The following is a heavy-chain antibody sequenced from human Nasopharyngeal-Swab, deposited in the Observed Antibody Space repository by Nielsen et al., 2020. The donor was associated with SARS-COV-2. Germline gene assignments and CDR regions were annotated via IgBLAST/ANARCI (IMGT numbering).Heavy chain of an antibody. CDR2: IWYDRTNK. J-gene: IGHJ4*02. V-gene: IGHV3-33*06. CDR3: AKEDGIVGATRDFGAY. Sequence: VRQAPGKGLEWVALIWYDRTNKYYADSVKGRFTISRDNSKNTLYLQMNSLRAEDTAVYYCAKEDGIVGATRDFGAYWGQGTLVTVSS. D-gene: IGHD1-26*01.